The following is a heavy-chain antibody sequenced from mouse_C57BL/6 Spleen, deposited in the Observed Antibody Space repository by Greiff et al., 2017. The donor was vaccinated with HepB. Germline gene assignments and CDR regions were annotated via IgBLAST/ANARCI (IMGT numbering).Heavy chain of an antibody. CDR1: GYTFTDYE. J-gene: IGHJ3*01. V-gene: IGHV1-15*01. CDR3: TRSRTTVVAPFAY. D-gene: IGHD1-1*01. CDR2: IDPETGGN. Sequence: QVQLQQSGAELVRPGASVTLSCKASGYTFTDYEMHWVKQTPVHGLEWIGAIDPETGGNAYNQKFKGKAILTADKSSSTAYMELRSLTSEDSAVYYCTRSRTTVVAPFAYWGQGTLVTVSA.